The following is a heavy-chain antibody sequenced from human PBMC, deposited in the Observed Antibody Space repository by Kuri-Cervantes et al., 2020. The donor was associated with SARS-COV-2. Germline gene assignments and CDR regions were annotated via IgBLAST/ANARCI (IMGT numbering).Heavy chain of an antibody. CDR2: ILPVLGTP. CDR3: ASNPVLRSFDSLVRGDYYYYALDV. Sequence: SVKVSCKASGGSFSRFAISWVRQAPGEGLEWMGGILPVLGTPNYAQKFQGRVRTTADGSTSTAHMELSSLRYEDTAVYYCASNPVLRSFDSLVRGDYYYYALDVWGQGTTVTVSS. V-gene: IGHV1-69*13. D-gene: IGHD3-9*01. CDR1: GGSFSRFA. J-gene: IGHJ6*02.